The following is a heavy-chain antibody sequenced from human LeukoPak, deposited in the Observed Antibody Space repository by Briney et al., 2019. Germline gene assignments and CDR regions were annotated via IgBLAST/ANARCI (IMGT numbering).Heavy chain of an antibody. J-gene: IGHJ5*02. CDR1: GGSISSCY. Sequence: SETLSLTYTVSGGSISSCYWSWIRQPPGKGLEWIGYIYYSGSTNYNPSLKSRVTISVDTSKNQFSLKLSSVTAADTAVYYCARVSSGGSCYSGCWFDPWGQGTLVTVSS. CDR2: IYYSGST. V-gene: IGHV4-59*01. D-gene: IGHD2-15*01. CDR3: ARVSSGGSCYSGCWFDP.